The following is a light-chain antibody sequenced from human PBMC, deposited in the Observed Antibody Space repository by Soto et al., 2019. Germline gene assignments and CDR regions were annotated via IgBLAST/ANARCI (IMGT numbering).Light chain of an antibody. CDR2: DVS. CDR1: SSDVGGYDY. Sequence: QSVLTQPASVSGSPGQSISISCTGTSSDVGGYDYVSWYQQHPGKAPKLVIYDVSDRPSGVSSRFSGSKSGNTASLTISGLQAEDEADYYCNSYTATSTWVFGGGTKLTVL. J-gene: IGLJ3*02. CDR3: NSYTATSTWV. V-gene: IGLV2-14*01.